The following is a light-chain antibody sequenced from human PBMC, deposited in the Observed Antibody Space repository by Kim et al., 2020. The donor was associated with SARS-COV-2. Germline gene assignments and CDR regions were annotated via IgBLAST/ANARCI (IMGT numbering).Light chain of an antibody. V-gene: IGLV3-1*01. CDR3: QAWDSSTVV. Sequence: SYELTQPPSVSVSPGQTASITCFGDKLGDKYACWYQQKPGQSPVLVIYQDSKRPSGIPERFSGSNYGNTATLTISGTQAMDEADYYCQAWDSSTVVFGGGTQLTVL. CDR1: KLGDKY. J-gene: IGLJ2*01. CDR2: QDS.